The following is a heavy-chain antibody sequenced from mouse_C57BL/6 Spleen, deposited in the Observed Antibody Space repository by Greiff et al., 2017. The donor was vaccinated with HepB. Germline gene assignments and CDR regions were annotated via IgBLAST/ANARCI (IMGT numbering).Heavy chain of an antibody. D-gene: IGHD4-1*01. Sequence: EVQLVESGGDLVKPGGSLKLSCAASGFTFSSYGMSWVRQTPDKRLEWVATISSGGSYTYYPDSVKGRFTISRDNAKNTLYLQMSSLKSEDTAMYYCARRELTGWFAYWGQGTLVTVSA. CDR3: ARRELTGWFAY. V-gene: IGHV5-6*01. J-gene: IGHJ3*01. CDR1: GFTFSSYG. CDR2: ISSGGSYT.